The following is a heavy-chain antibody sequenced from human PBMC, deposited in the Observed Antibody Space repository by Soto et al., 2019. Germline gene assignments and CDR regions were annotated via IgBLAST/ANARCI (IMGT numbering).Heavy chain of an antibody. CDR1: GGSISSSSYY. CDR3: VIEQGGATTVHVFDI. CDR2: IYYSGST. Sequence: SETLSLTCTVSGGSISSSSYYWGWIRQPPGKGLEWIGSIYYSGSTYYNPSLKSRVTISVDTSKNQFSLKLSSVTAADTAVYNCVIEQGGATTVHVFDIWGQGTMVTVSS. V-gene: IGHV4-39*01. D-gene: IGHD1-26*01. J-gene: IGHJ3*02.